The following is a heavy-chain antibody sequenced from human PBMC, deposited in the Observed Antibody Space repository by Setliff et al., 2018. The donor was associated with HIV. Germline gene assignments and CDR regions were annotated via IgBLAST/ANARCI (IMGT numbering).Heavy chain of an antibody. Sequence: ASVKVSCKASGYTFTGYAISWVRQAPGQGPEWLGWVRAYNGDTNYAQKVQGRVSMTIDTSTSTAYMELRSLRSDDMAVYYCARRGVFDAFDIWGQGTMVTVSS. CDR1: GYTFTGYA. D-gene: IGHD6-13*01. CDR3: ARRGVFDAFDI. V-gene: IGHV1-18*03. CDR2: VRAYNGDT. J-gene: IGHJ3*02.